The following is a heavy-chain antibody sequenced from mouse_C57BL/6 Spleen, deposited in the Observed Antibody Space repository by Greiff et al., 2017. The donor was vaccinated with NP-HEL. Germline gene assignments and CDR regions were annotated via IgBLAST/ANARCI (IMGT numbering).Heavy chain of an antibody. Sequence: VQLQESGAELVMPGASVKLSCKASGYTFTSYWMHWVKQRPGQGLEWIGEIDPSDSYTNYNQKFKGKSTLTVDKSSSTAYMQLSSLTSEDSAVYYCARSLTTVVAPNYWGQGTTLTVSS. V-gene: IGHV1-69*01. CDR3: ARSLTTVVAPNY. CDR1: GYTFTSYW. D-gene: IGHD1-1*01. J-gene: IGHJ2*01. CDR2: IDPSDSYT.